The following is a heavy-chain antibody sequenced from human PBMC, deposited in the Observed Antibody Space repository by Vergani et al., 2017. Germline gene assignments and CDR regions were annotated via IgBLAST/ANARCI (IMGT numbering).Heavy chain of an antibody. CDR3: TTDLGYYDSSGYYYVNWAEYFQH. J-gene: IGHJ1*01. CDR2: IRGSGGNT. CDR1: GFTFSSYA. Sequence: EVQLLESGGGLVQPGGSLRLSCAASGFTFSSYAMSWVRQVPGKGLEWVSGIRGSGGNTYYANSVKGRFTISRDNSTNTLYLQMNSLRADDTAVYYCTTDLGYYDSSGYYYVNWAEYFQHWGQGTLVTVSS. D-gene: IGHD3-22*01. V-gene: IGHV3-23*01.